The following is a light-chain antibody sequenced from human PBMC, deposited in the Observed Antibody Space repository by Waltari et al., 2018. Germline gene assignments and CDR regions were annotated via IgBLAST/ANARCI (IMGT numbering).Light chain of an antibody. CDR1: QSVSSY. Sequence: EIVLTQSPATLSLSPRERATPSCRASQSVSSYLAWYQQKPGQAPRLLIYDASNRATGIPARFSGSGSGTDFTLTISSLEPEDFAVYYCQQRSNWPLFTFGPGTKVDIK. J-gene: IGKJ3*01. V-gene: IGKV3-11*01. CDR3: QQRSNWPLFT. CDR2: DAS.